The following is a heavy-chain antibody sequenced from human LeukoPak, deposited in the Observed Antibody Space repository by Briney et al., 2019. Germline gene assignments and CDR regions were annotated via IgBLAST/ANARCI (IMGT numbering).Heavy chain of an antibody. D-gene: IGHD3-10*01. V-gene: IGHV3-33*01. CDR3: ASLDGGSGNAVDI. J-gene: IGHJ3*02. CDR1: GFTFSSYG. Sequence: GGSLRLSCAASGFTFSSYGMHWVRQAPGKGRGWVAVIWYDGSNKYYADSVKGRFTISRDNSKNTLYLQMNSLRAEDTAVYYCASLDGGSGNAVDIWGQGTMVTVSS. CDR2: IWYDGSNK.